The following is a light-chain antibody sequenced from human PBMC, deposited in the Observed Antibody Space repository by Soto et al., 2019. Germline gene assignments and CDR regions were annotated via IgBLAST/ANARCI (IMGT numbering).Light chain of an antibody. CDR3: QSYDSSLSVLV. Sequence: QSVLTQSPSVSGAPGQRVTISCTGSSSNIGAGYDVHWYQQLPGTAPKLLIYGNSNRPSGVPDRFSGSKSGTSASLAITGLQAEDEADYYCQSYDSSLSVLVFGGGTKLTVL. CDR1: SSNIGAGYD. V-gene: IGLV1-40*01. J-gene: IGLJ2*01. CDR2: GNS.